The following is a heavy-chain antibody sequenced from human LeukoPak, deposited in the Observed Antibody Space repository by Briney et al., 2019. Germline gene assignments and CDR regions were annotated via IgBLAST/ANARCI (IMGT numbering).Heavy chain of an antibody. CDR3: ARHIRIRLASGNTRFWDAFDI. CDR2: ISYDGSNE. J-gene: IGHJ3*02. CDR1: GFTFSSYA. D-gene: IGHD2-21*01. Sequence: GRSLRLSCAASGFTFSSYAMHWVRQAPGKGLEWVATISYDGSNEYYADSVKGRFTISRDNSKNTLYLQMNSLRAEDTAVYYCARHIRIRLASGNTRFWDAFDIWGQGTMVTVSS. V-gene: IGHV3-30-3*01.